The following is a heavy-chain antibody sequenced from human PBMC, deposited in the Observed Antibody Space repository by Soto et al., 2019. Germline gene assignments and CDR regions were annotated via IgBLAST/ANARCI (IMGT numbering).Heavy chain of an antibody. CDR1: GGTFSSYA. Sequence: ASVKVSCKASGGTFSSYAISWVRQAPGQGLEWMGGIIPIFGTANYAQKFQGRVTITADESTSTAYMELSSLRSEDTAAYYCAREWSYDSSGPLSYWGQGTLVTVSS. J-gene: IGHJ4*02. CDR2: IIPIFGTA. D-gene: IGHD3-22*01. CDR3: AREWSYDSSGPLSY. V-gene: IGHV1-69*13.